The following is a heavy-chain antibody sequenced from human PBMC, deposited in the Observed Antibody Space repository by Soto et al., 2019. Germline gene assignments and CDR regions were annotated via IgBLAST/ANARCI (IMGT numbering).Heavy chain of an antibody. V-gene: IGHV1-2*04. CDR2: INPNSGGP. CDR3: ARYSASSNYYYGMDV. J-gene: IGHJ6*02. CDR1: GYTFTGYY. D-gene: IGHD6-6*01. Sequence: ASVKVSCKASGYTFTGYYMHWVRQAPGEGLEWMGWINPNSGGPNYAQKFQGWVTMTRDTSISTAYMELSRLRSDDTAMYYCARYSASSNYYYGMDVWGQGTTVTVSS.